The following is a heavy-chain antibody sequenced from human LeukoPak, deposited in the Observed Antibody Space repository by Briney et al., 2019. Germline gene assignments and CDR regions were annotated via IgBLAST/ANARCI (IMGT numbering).Heavy chain of an antibody. J-gene: IGHJ5*02. CDR3: AKVRSTSLSNWFDP. CDR2: ISYDGSNK. Sequence: GGSLRLSCAASGFTFSSYGMHWVRQAPGKGLEWVAVISYDGSNKYYADSVKGRFTISRDNSKNTLYLQMNSLRAEDTAVYYCAKVRSTSLSNWFDPWGQGPLVTVSS. CDR1: GFTFSSYG. D-gene: IGHD2-2*01. V-gene: IGHV3-30*18.